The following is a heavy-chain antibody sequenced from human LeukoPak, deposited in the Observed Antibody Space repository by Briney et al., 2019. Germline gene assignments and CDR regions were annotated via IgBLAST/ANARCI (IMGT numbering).Heavy chain of an antibody. Sequence: GASVKVSCKASGYTFTGYYMHWVRQAPGQGLEWMGWINPNSGGTNYAQKFQGRVTMTRDTSISTAYMELSRLRSDDTAVYYCARDPSIAVAGYFDYWGQGTLVTVSS. D-gene: IGHD6-19*01. CDR1: GYTFTGYY. J-gene: IGHJ4*02. CDR3: ARDPSIAVAGYFDY. V-gene: IGHV1-2*02. CDR2: INPNSGGT.